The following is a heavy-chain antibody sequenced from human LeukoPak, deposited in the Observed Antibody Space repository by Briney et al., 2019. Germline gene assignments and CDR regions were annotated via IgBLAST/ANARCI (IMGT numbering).Heavy chain of an antibody. CDR2: INTNTGNP. J-gene: IGHJ4*02. D-gene: IGHD6-13*01. V-gene: IGHV7-4-1*02. CDR1: GYTFTSYA. Sequence: ASVKVSYKASGYTFTSYAMNWVRQAPGQGLEWMGWINTNTGNPTYAQGFTGRFVFSLDTSVSTAYLQISSLKAEDTAVYYCAALTGYSSSWYIGDWGQGTLVTVSS. CDR3: AALTGYSSSWYIGD.